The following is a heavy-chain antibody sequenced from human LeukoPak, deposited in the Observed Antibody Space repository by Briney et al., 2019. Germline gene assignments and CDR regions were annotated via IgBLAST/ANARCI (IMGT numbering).Heavy chain of an antibody. CDR1: GFIFSSYS. V-gene: IGHV3-21*01. D-gene: IGHD1-26*01. J-gene: IGHJ4*02. CDR2: ISSSSSYI. CDR3: ARGGEPVGFDY. Sequence: PGGSLRLSCAASGFIFSSYSMNWVRQAPGKGLEWVSSISSSSSYIYYADSVKGRFTISRDSAKNSLSLQMNSLRAEDTAVYYCARGGEPVGFDYWGQGTLVTVSS.